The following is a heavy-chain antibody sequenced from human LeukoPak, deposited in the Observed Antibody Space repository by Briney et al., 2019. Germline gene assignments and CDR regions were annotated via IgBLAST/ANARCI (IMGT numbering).Heavy chain of an antibody. J-gene: IGHJ3*02. CDR1: GGTFSSYA. CDR2: IIPIFGTA. Sequence: SVKVSCKASGGTFSSYAISWVRQAPGQGLEWMGGIIPIFGTANYAQKFRGRVTITTDESTSTAYMELSSLRSEDTAVYYCASRDPQGAFDIWGQGTMVTVSS. CDR3: ASRDPQGAFDI. V-gene: IGHV1-69*05.